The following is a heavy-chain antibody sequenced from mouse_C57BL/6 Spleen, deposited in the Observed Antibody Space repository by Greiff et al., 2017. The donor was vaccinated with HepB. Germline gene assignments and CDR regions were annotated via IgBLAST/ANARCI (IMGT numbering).Heavy chain of an antibody. CDR3: ARGGNLLFAY. CDR1: GFTFSDYG. V-gene: IGHV5-17*01. Sequence: EVQLQESGGGLVKPGGSLKLSCAASGFTFSDYGMHWVRQAPEKGLEWVAYISSGSSTIYYADTVKGRFTISRDNAKNTLFLQMTSLRSEDTAMYYCARGGNLLFAYWGQGTLVTVSA. CDR2: ISSGSSTI. J-gene: IGHJ3*01. D-gene: IGHD2-1*01.